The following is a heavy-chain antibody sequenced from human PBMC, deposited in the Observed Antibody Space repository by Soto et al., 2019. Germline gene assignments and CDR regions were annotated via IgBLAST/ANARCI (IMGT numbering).Heavy chain of an antibody. D-gene: IGHD3-9*01. CDR3: ARDLQFDILTGYYISDYYYSGMDV. CDR2: IYYSGST. CDR1: GGSITSSSYY. V-gene: IGHV4-39*02. J-gene: IGHJ6*02. Sequence: SETLSLTCTVSGGSITSSSYYWGWIRQPPGKGLEWIGSIYYSGSTYYNPSLKSRFTISVDTSKNQFSLKLSFVTAADTALYYCARDLQFDILTGYYISDYYYSGMDVWGQGTTVTVSS.